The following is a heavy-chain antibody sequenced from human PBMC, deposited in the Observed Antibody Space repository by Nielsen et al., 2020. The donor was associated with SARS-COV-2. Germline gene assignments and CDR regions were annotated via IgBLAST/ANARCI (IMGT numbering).Heavy chain of an antibody. V-gene: IGHV3-21*05. Sequence: GESLKISCAASGFSFNSYSMNWVRQGPGKGLEWLAYISNLGTGIYYADSVRGRFTVSRDNADNSVYLQMNSLRDEDTAVYYCARDQDGGAATSNWYFDLWGRGTPVIVSS. CDR2: ISNLGTGI. J-gene: IGHJ2*01. CDR3: ARDQDGGAATSNWYFDL. CDR1: GFSFNSYS. D-gene: IGHD3-10*01.